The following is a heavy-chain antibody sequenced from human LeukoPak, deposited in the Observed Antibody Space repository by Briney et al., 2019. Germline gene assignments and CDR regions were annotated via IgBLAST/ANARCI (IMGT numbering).Heavy chain of an antibody. D-gene: IGHD6-13*01. CDR1: GFTFNSYG. J-gene: IGHJ4*02. CDR2: IPYDGGNK. V-gene: IGHV3-30*18. Sequence: GGPLRLSCAASGFTFNSYGMHWARQAPGKGLEWVAVIPYDGGNKYYADSVKGRFTISRDNSKNTLYLQMNSLRAEDTAVYYCAKAHRRLGVIAAPDFDYWGQGTLVTVSS. CDR3: AKAHRRLGVIAAPDFDY.